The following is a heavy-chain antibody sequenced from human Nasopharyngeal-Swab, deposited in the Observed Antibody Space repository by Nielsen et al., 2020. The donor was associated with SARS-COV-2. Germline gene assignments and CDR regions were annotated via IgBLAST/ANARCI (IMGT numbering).Heavy chain of an antibody. V-gene: IGHV3-66*04. CDR3: ATPRGFSGYDYGY. CDR2: IYSGGST. D-gene: IGHD5-12*01. CDR1: GFTVSSNY. Sequence: GGSLRLSCAASGFTVSSNYMSWVRQAPGKGLEWVSVIYSGGSTYYADPVKGRFTISRDNSKNTLYLQMNSLRADDTAVYYCATPRGFSGYDYGYWGQGNLVTVSS. J-gene: IGHJ4*02.